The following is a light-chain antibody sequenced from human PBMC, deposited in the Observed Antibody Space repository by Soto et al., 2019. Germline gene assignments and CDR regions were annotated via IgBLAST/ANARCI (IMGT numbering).Light chain of an antibody. CDR3: FSYTSSTAYV. J-gene: IGLJ1*01. Sequence: QSVLTQPPSVSGAPGQRVTISCTGSSSNIGAGYDVHWYQQLPGTAPKLLIYGNSNRPSGVPDRFSGSKSGTSASLAITGLQAEDEADYYCFSYTSSTAYVFGTGTKVT. CDR2: GNS. CDR1: SSNIGAGYD. V-gene: IGLV1-40*01.